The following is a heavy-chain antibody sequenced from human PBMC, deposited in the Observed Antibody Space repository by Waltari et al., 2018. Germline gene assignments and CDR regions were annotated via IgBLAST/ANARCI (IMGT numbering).Heavy chain of an antibody. CDR1: GGSISSYY. D-gene: IGHD1-26*01. Sequence: QVQLQESGSGLVKPSETLSLTCTVSGGSISSYYWSWIRQPPGKGLEWIGYIYYSGSTNSNPSLKSRVTISVDTSKNQFSLKLSSVTAADTAVYDCARAGSYYYYYMDVWGKGTTVTVSS. CDR2: IYYSGST. J-gene: IGHJ6*03. CDR3: ARAGSYYYYYMDV. V-gene: IGHV4-59*01.